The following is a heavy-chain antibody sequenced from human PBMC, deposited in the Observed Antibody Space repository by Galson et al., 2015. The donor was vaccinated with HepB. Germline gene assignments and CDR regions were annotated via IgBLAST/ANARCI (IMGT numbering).Heavy chain of an antibody. Sequence: SLRLSCAASGFTFGSSGMNWVRQAPRKGLEWVSYISSSSSSIYYAGSVKGRFTISRDNAKNSLYLQMNGLRDEDTAVYYCARDQGCSGGSCYSPLDYWGQGTLVTVSS. CDR3: ARDQGCSGGSCYSPLDY. J-gene: IGHJ4*02. V-gene: IGHV3-48*02. D-gene: IGHD2-15*01. CDR2: ISSSSSSI. CDR1: GFTFGSSG.